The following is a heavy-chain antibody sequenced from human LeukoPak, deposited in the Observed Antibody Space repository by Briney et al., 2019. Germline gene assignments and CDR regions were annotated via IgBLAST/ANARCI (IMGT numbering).Heavy chain of an antibody. CDR1: GFTVSSNY. J-gene: IGHJ5*02. D-gene: IGHD4-23*01. V-gene: IGHV3-53*01. Sequence: GGSLRLSCAASGFTVSSNYMSWVRQAPGKGLEWVSVIYSGGSTYYADSVKGRFTISRDNSKNTLYLQMNSLRAEDTAVYYCTRDGDYGGEHLLGFDPWGQGTLVTVSS. CDR2: IYSGGST. CDR3: TRDGDYGGEHLLGFDP.